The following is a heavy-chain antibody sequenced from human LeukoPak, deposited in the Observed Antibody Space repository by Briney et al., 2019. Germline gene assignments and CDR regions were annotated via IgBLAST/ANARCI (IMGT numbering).Heavy chain of an antibody. CDR3: AREGLSGEYYFDY. V-gene: IGHV4-39*07. CDR2: FYYSGST. J-gene: IGHJ4*02. Sequence: SETLSLTCTVSGGSISSSSYYWGWIRQPPGKGLEWIGSFYYSGSTYYNPSLKGRVTISVDTSKNQFSLKLSSVTAADTAVYYCAREGLSGEYYFDYWGQGTLVTVSS. D-gene: IGHD3-10*01. CDR1: GGSISSSSYY.